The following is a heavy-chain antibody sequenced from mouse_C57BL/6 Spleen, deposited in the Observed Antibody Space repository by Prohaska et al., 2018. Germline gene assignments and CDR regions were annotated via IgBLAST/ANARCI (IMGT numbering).Heavy chain of an antibody. CDR3: ARGGVWSPFAY. CDR2: IDPSDSYT. J-gene: IGHJ3*01. Sequence: QVQLQQPGAELVMPGASVKLSCKASGYTFTSYWMPWVTQRPGPDLEWIGEIDPSDSYTNYNQKFKGKATWTVDKSSSTAYMQLSSLTSEDSAVYYCARGGVWSPFAYWGQGTLVTVSA. CDR1: GYTFTSYW. V-gene: IGHV1-69*01. D-gene: IGHD2-10*02.